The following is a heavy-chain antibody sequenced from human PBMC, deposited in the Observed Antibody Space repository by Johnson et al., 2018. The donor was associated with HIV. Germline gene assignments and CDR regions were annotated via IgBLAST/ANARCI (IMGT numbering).Heavy chain of an antibody. Sequence: VQLVESGGGVVRPGGSLRLSCAASGFTFDDYGMNWVRQAPGKGLEWVSYISSRGSTIYYADSVKGRFTISRDNAKNALYVQMNSLRAEDTALYYCARDSGERWALRIAFDIWGKGTMVTVSS. CDR3: ARDSGERWALRIAFDI. V-gene: IGHV3-48*04. J-gene: IGHJ3*02. D-gene: IGHD1-26*01. CDR1: GFTFDDYG. CDR2: ISSRGSTI.